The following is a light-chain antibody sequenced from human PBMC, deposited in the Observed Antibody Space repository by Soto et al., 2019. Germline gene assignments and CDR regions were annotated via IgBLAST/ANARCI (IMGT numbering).Light chain of an antibody. Sequence: QSVLTQPPSASGSPGQSVTISCTGTSSDVGGYNYVSWYQQHPGKAPKLMIYDVSSRPSGVSYRFSGSKSGNTASLTISGLQAEDEADYYCSSYTSSNTRYVFGTGTKVTVL. CDR2: DVS. J-gene: IGLJ1*01. CDR3: SSYTSSNTRYV. CDR1: SSDVGGYNY. V-gene: IGLV2-14*01.